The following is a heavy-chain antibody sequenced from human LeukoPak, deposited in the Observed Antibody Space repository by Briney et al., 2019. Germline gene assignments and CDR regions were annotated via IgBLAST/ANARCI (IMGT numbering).Heavy chain of an antibody. CDR1: GFTFSIYA. J-gene: IGHJ4*02. CDR3: PKDRVGDTSY. CDR2: ISVIGGST. Sequence: GTLRLSCAASGFTFSIYAISWVRQAPGKGLEWVSAISVIGGSTYYADPVKGRFTISRDTSKNTSYWKMNSLTAEDTALYYGPKDRVGDTSYWGKGTLVTVSS. D-gene: IGHD1-26*01. V-gene: IGHV3-23*01.